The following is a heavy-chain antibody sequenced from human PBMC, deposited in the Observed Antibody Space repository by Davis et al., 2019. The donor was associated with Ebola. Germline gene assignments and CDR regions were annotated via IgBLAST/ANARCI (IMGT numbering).Heavy chain of an antibody. J-gene: IGHJ6*02. Sequence: GESLKISCAASGFTFSSYSMNWVRQAPGKGLEWVSYISSSSSTIYYADSVKGRFTISRDNAKNSLYLQMNSLRAEDTAVYYCASSSLSGSYYYYYYGMDVWGQGTTVTVSS. D-gene: IGHD3-10*01. CDR3: ASSSLSGSYYYYYYGMDV. CDR1: GFTFSSYS. V-gene: IGHV3-48*01. CDR2: ISSSSSTI.